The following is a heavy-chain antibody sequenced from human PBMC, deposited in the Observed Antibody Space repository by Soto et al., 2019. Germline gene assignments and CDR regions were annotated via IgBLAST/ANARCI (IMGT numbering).Heavy chain of an antibody. CDR3: AREALTMVRGPSSSYYYYYYMDV. J-gene: IGHJ6*03. V-gene: IGHV3-74*01. CDR2: INSDGSST. D-gene: IGHD3-10*01. CDR1: GFTFSSYW. Sequence: PGGSMELSCAASGFTFSSYWMHWVRQAPGKGLVWVSRINSDGSSTSYADSVKGRFTISRDNAKNTLYLQMNSLRAEDTAVYYCAREALTMVRGPSSSYYYYYYMDVWGKGTTVTVSS.